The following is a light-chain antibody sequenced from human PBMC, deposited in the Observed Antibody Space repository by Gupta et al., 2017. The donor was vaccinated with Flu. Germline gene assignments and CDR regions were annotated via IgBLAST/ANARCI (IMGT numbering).Light chain of an antibody. CDR2: TSS. CDR3: QQSDAIPRT. Sequence: DIQMTQSPSSLSASVGDRVTITCRTSQNIGNYLNWYQQKTGRAPKLLIYTSSTLQTGVPSRFSGSGSWTTFTLTISELQPEDFATYYCQQSDAIPRTFGLGTKLDVK. CDR1: QNIGNY. J-gene: IGKJ2*02. V-gene: IGKV1-39*01.